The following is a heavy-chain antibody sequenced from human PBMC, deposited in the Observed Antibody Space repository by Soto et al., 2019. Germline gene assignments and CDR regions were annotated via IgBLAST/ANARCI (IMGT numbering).Heavy chain of an antibody. J-gene: IGHJ5*02. CDR2: IYYSGST. CDR1: GGSISSSSYY. V-gene: IGHV4-39*02. CDR3: ARRTGHCTNGVCYRDKYNWFDP. Sequence: SETLSLTCTVSGGSISSSSYYWGWIRQPPGKGLEWIGSIYYSGSTYYNPSLKRRVTISVHRCKSHCSLKLRSVTAAHPAVYYCARRTGHCTNGVCYRDKYNWFDPLDRGTLVTVSS. D-gene: IGHD2-8*01.